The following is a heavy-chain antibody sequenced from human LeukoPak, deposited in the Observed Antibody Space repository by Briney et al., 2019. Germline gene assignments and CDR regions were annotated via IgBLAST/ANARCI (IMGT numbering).Heavy chain of an antibody. CDR3: ARGDGYYFDY. CDR2: IYYSGTT. CDR1: GGSISSYY. D-gene: IGHD5-24*01. V-gene: IGHV4-59*06. Sequence: SETLSLTCTVSGGSISSYYWSWIRQLPGKGLEWIGYIYYSGTTYYNPSLKSRVTISVDTSKNQFSLNLTSLTAADTAVYYCARGDGYYFDYWGQGTLVTVSS. J-gene: IGHJ4*02.